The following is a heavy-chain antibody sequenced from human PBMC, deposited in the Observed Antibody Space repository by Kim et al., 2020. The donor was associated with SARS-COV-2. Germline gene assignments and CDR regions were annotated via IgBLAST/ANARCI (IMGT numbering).Heavy chain of an antibody. CDR3: ARLVSENSAVEY. V-gene: IGHV4-39*01. CDR1: GDSISRSSNY. CDR2: INYSGNT. Sequence: SETLSITGTVSGDSISRSSNYWGWIRQPPGKGLEWIGSINYSGNTYYNPSLKSRVTISVDTSKNQFSLKMRSVTAADTAVYYCARLVSENSAVEYWGQGTLVTVSS. J-gene: IGHJ4*02.